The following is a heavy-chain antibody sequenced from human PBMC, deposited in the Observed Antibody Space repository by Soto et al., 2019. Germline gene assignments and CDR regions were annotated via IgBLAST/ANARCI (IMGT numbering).Heavy chain of an antibody. Sequence: GGSLRLSCAASGFTFSSYSMNWGRQAPGKGLEWVSSISSSSSYIYYADSVKGRFTISRDNAKNSLYLQMNSLRSEDTAVYYCARTPMGAFDIWGQGTMVTVSS. CDR1: GFTFSSYS. V-gene: IGHV3-21*01. CDR3: ARTPMGAFDI. J-gene: IGHJ3*02. CDR2: ISSSSSYI.